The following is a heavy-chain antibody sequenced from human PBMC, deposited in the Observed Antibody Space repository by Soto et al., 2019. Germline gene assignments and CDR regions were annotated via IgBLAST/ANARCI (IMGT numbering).Heavy chain of an antibody. CDR3: ARVITGTTYYFDY. CDR2: ISSSSSYI. D-gene: IGHD1-20*01. Sequence: EVQLVESGGGLVKPGGSLRLSCAASGFTFSSYSMNWVRQAPGKGLEWVSSISSSSSYIYYADSVKGRFTISRDNAKNSLYLQMNSLRAEDTAVYYCARVITGTTYYFDYWGQGPLVTVSS. V-gene: IGHV3-21*01. J-gene: IGHJ4*02. CDR1: GFTFSSYS.